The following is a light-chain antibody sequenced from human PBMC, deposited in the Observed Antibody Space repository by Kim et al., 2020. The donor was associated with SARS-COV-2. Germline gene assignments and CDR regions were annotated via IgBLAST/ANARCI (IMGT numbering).Light chain of an antibody. CDR2: GRN. J-gene: IGLJ2*01. Sequence: ALDKTAKVTCQGDSLRSNYGPWYPQKPGQAPVLVSYGRNRRPTGIPDRFSGSSSGSTASLTITGAQAGDEADYFCSFRDNSRNLVLFGGGTQLTVL. CDR3: SFRDNSRNLVL. V-gene: IGLV3-19*01. CDR1: SLRSNY.